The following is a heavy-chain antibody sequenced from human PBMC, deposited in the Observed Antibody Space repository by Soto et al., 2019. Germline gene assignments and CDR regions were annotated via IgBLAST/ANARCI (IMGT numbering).Heavy chain of an antibody. CDR1: GYTFSTYA. CDR3: ARAEYYGRDWNFDL. Sequence: QVQLVQSGAEVKKPGASVKVSCKASGYTFSTYAMHWVRQAPGQGLEWMGWINAGNGKTKYSLKSQARDTISRDTSASAAYMELSSLRPEDTAVYYCARAEYYGRDWNFDLWGRGTLVTVSS. J-gene: IGHJ2*01. D-gene: IGHD4-17*01. V-gene: IGHV1-3*01. CDR2: INAGNGKT.